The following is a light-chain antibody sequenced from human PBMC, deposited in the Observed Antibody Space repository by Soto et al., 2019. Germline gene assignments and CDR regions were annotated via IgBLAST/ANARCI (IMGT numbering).Light chain of an antibody. CDR1: SSDVGGYNY. Sequence: QSVLTQPASVSGSPGQSITISCTGTSSDVGGYNYVSWYQQHPGKAPKLMIYDVSNRPSGVSNRFSGSKSGNTASLTISGLQAEDEADYYCSSYRSTSTDVFGTGTKLTVL. J-gene: IGLJ1*01. CDR3: SSYRSTSTDV. CDR2: DVS. V-gene: IGLV2-14*01.